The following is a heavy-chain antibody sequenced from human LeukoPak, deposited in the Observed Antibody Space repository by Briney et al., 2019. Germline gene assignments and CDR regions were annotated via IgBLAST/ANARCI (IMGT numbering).Heavy chain of an antibody. CDR3: ATYVIMGDDQGWFDP. Sequence: GASVKVSCKASGYTFSDYVIHWVRQAPGQGLECMGWINPKSGGTNYVQKFQGRVTMTRDTSINTVYMELSSLNSDDTAMYYCATYVIMGDDQGWFDPWGQGTLVTVSS. D-gene: IGHD3-16*01. V-gene: IGHV1-2*02. CDR2: INPKSGGT. J-gene: IGHJ5*02. CDR1: GYTFSDYV.